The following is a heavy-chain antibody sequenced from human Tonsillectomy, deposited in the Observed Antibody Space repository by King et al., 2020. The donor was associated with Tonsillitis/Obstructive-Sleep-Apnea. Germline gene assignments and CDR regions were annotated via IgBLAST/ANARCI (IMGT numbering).Heavy chain of an antibody. V-gene: IGHV5-51*03. CDR1: GFSFNTYW. CDR3: ARRNGDYGCGY. D-gene: IGHD4-17*01. CDR2: IYPGDSET. Sequence: GQLVQSGAEVKKPGESLKISCKGSGFSFNTYWIAWVRQMPGKGLEWMGIIYPGDSETRFRQSFQGRVTMSVDKSIITAYLQWRSLKASDTATYYCARRNGDYGCGYWRKGTLVTVSS. J-gene: IGHJ4*02.